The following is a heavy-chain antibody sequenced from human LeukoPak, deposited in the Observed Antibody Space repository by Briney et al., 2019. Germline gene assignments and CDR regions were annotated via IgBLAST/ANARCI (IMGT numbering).Heavy chain of an antibody. CDR1: GGTFSSYA. CDR2: IIPIFGTA. Sequence: GASVKVSCKASGGTFSSYAISWVRQAPGQGLEWMGGIIPIFGTANYAQKFQGRVTITADKSTSTAYMELSSLRFEDTAVYYCARDGPFDYYDSSGYFAPYYYYYCMDVWGQGTTVTVSS. CDR3: ARDGPFDYYDSSGYFAPYYYYYCMDV. J-gene: IGHJ6*02. V-gene: IGHV1-69*06. D-gene: IGHD3-22*01.